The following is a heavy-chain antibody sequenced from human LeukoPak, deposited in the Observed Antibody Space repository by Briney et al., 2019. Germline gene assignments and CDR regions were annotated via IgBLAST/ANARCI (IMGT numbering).Heavy chain of an antibody. D-gene: IGHD4-23*01. CDR1: GFTFSSYA. J-gene: IGHJ4*02. V-gene: IGHV3-23*01. Sequence: GGSLRLSCAASGFTFSSYAMSWLRQAPGKGLEWVSAISPSGGSTYYADSVKGRFTISRDNSQLYLQMTSLRAEDTAVYYCAKGGGGNFPFDYWGQGTLVTVSS. CDR3: AKGGGGNFPFDY. CDR2: ISPSGGST.